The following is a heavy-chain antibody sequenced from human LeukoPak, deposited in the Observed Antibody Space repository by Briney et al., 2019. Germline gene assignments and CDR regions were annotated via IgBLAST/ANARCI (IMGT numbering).Heavy chain of an antibody. J-gene: IGHJ6*02. Sequence: GASVKVSCKASGGTFSSYAISWVRQAPGQGLEWMGRIIPILGIANYAQKFQGRVTITADKSTSTAYMELSSLRSEDTAVYYCARTLHRLQGVGARNYYGMDVWGQGTTVTVSS. CDR1: GGTFSSYA. CDR2: IIPILGIA. V-gene: IGHV1-69*04. D-gene: IGHD1-26*01. CDR3: ARTLHRLQGVGARNYYGMDV.